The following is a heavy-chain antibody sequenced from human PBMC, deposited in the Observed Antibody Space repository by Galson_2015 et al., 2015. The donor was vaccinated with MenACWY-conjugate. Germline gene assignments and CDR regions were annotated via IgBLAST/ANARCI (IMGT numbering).Heavy chain of an antibody. J-gene: IGHJ4*02. Sequence: SVKVSCKAPGDTVSTYTISWIRQAPGQGLEWLGRIIPIIAKPRNEPDIRGRVTTTTDKDESKTYMQLDRLTSDDTAVYYCSRRNCSDAACPFDSWGQGTLVTVSS. V-gene: IGHV1-69*02. D-gene: IGHD2-15*01. CDR1: GDTVSTYT. CDR2: IIPIIAKP. CDR3: SRRNCSDAACPFDS.